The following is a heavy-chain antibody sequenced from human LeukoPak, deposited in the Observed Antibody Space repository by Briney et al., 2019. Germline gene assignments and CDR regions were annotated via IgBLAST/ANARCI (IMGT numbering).Heavy chain of an antibody. J-gene: IGHJ4*02. CDR2: IKQDGSEK. CDR1: GFTFSDYW. D-gene: IGHD3-22*01. Sequence: GGSLRLSCAASGFTFSDYWMTWVRQAPGKGLEWVANIKQDGSEKDYVDSVKGRFTISRDNAKNSLYLQMDSLRVEDTAVYFCARKGGYSRGYYYWGQGTLVTVSS. CDR3: ARKGGYSRGYYY. V-gene: IGHV3-7*01.